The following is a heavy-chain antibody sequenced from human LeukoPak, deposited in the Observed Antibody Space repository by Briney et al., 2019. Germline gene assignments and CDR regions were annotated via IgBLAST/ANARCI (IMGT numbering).Heavy chain of an antibody. V-gene: IGHV3-30-3*01. Sequence: GGSLRLSCAASGFTFSSYAMHRVRQAPGKGLEWVAVISYDGSNKYYADSVKGRFTISRDNSKNTLYLQMNSLRAEDTAVYYCAREEAGGHSAAAAYFDYWGQGTLVTVSS. J-gene: IGHJ4*02. CDR1: GFTFSSYA. CDR2: ISYDGSNK. D-gene: IGHD6-13*01. CDR3: AREEAGGHSAAAAYFDY.